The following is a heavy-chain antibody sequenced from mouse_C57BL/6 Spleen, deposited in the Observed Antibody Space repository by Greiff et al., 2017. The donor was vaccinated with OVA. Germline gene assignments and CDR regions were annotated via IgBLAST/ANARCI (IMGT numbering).Heavy chain of an antibody. CDR1: GYTFTDYY. Sequence: VQLQQSGPELVKPGASVKISCKASGYTFTDYYMNWVKQSPGKSLEWIGEINPNNGGTSYNQKFKGKATLTVDKSSSTAYMELRSLTSEDSAVYYCAKDPGGTDFDYWGQGTTLTVSS. CDR3: AKDPGGTDFDY. CDR2: INPNNGGT. D-gene: IGHD4-1*01. V-gene: IGHV1-26*01. J-gene: IGHJ2*01.